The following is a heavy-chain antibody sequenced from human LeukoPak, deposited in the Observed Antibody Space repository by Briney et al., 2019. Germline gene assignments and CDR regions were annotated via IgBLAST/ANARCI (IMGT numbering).Heavy chain of an antibody. Sequence: PGGSLRLSCAASGFPFSSYAMSWVRQAPGKGLEWVSVIYGGGSTYYTDSVKGRFTISRDNSKNTLYLQMNSLRAEDTAVYYCARLGSGWSVDYWGQGTLVTVSS. CDR3: ARLGSGWSVDY. CDR2: IYGGGST. J-gene: IGHJ4*02. D-gene: IGHD6-19*01. CDR1: GFPFSSYA. V-gene: IGHV3-66*04.